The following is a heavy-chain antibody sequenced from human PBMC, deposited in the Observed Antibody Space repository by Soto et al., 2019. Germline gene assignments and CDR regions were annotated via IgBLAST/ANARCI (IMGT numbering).Heavy chain of an antibody. J-gene: IGHJ4*02. CDR2: FDPEDGET. CDR1: GYTLTELS. D-gene: IGHD1-1*01. CDR3: ATARGWNHPTRFDY. V-gene: IGHV1-24*01. Sequence: ASVKVSCKVSGYTLTELSMHWVRQAPGKGLEWMGGFDPEDGETIYAQKFQGRVTMTEDTSTDTAYMELSSLRSEDTAVYYCATARGWNHPTRFDYWGQGTLVTVSS.